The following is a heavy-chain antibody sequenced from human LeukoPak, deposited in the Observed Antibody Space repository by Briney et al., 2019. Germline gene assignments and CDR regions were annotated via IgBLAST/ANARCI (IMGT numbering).Heavy chain of an antibody. D-gene: IGHD6-13*01. CDR1: GFTFSSYW. CDR2: INHNGNVN. J-gene: IGHJ4*02. V-gene: IGHV3-7*01. CDR3: ATDYSSSWY. Sequence: GGSLRLSCAASGFTFSSYWMNWARQAPGKGLEWVASINHNGNVNYYVDSVKGRFTISRDNAKNSLYLQMNSLRAEDTAVYYCATDYSSSWYGGQGTLVTVSS.